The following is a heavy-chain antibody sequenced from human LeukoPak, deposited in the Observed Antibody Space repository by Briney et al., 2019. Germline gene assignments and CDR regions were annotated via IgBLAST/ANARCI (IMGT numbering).Heavy chain of an antibody. D-gene: IGHD1-26*01. CDR2: ISGSGGST. CDR1: GFTVSTNY. CDR3: AKLRESGTYFDY. V-gene: IGHV3-23*01. J-gene: IGHJ4*02. Sequence: GGSLRLSCAASGFTVSTNYVSWVRQAPGKGLEWVSAISGSGGSTYYADSVKGRFTVSRDSSKNTLSLQMNSLRAEDTAVYYCAKLRESGTYFDYWGQGTLVTVSS.